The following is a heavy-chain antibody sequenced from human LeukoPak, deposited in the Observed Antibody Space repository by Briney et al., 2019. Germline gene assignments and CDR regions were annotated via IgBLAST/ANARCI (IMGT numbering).Heavy chain of an antibody. CDR3: ARVAPTRGFASSGYYPLDY. V-gene: IGHV4-59*01. D-gene: IGHD3-22*01. J-gene: IGHJ4*02. CDR1: GGSINSYY. Sequence: PPETLSLTCTVSGGSINSYYWSWIRQPPGKGLEWIGYIYYSGSTNYNPSLKSRVTMTIDTSRNQFSLRLTSVTAADTAVYYCARVAPTRGFASSGYYPLDYWGQGSLVSVSS. CDR2: IYYSGST.